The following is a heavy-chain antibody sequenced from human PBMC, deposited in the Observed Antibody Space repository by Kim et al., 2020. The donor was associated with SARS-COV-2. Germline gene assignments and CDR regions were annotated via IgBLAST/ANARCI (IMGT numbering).Heavy chain of an antibody. CDR3: AKDPDYYDSSGYYYGGYFDY. D-gene: IGHD3-22*01. CDR2: ISYDGSNK. V-gene: IGHV3-30*18. Sequence: GGSLRLSCAASGFTFSSYGMHWVRQAPGKGLEWVAVISYDGSNKYYADSVKGRFTISRDNSKNTLYLQMNSLRAEDTAVYYCAKDPDYYDSSGYYYGGYFDYWGQGTLVTVSS. CDR1: GFTFSSYG. J-gene: IGHJ4*02.